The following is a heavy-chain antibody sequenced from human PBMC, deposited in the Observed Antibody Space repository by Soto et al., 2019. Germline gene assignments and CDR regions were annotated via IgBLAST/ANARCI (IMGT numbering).Heavy chain of an antibody. J-gene: IGHJ5*02. CDR1: GGSIRIQGYY. Sequence: SETLSLTCTVSGGSIRIQGYYWTWILQTPGKGLEWVGSSYYSGTSYFNPALKGRVTISVDTSTNQFSLRLTSVTAADTAVYYCTRRYNWNDYYFDPWGQGTLVTVSS. CDR3: TRRYNWNDYYFDP. V-gene: IGHV4-39*01. D-gene: IGHD1-20*01. CDR2: SYYSGTS.